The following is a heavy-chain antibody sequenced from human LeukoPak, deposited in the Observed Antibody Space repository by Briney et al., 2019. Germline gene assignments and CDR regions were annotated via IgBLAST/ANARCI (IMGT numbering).Heavy chain of an antibody. CDR3: ARRGATISGVVTYHDNGLDV. D-gene: IGHD3-3*01. CDR1: GFTFHKYW. V-gene: IGHV3-7*01. CDR2: IKEDGSEK. Sequence: PGGSLRLSCVASGFTFHKYWMVWVRQAPGKGLEWVANIKEDGSEKNYLDAVKGRFTISRDNAQNSLYVHMTSLRVEDTGVYYCARRGATISGVVTYHDNGLDVWGQGTSVTVSS. J-gene: IGHJ6*02.